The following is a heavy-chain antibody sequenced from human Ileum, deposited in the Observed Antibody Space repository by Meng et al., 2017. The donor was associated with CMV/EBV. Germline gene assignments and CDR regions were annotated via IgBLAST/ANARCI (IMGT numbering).Heavy chain of an antibody. V-gene: IGHV4-39*07. CDR3: ARDITGSHFDH. CDR1: GGSINSNNYY. D-gene: IGHD1-20*01. CDR2: IYYNGNT. Sequence: QVHLQESGPGLVKPSATLSLTCTVSGGSINSNNYYWGWIRQPPGKGLEWIGSIYYNGNTPYNPSLKSRVTISLDTSKNQFSLRLSSVTAADTAVYYCARDITGSHFDHWGQGVLVTVSS. J-gene: IGHJ4*02.